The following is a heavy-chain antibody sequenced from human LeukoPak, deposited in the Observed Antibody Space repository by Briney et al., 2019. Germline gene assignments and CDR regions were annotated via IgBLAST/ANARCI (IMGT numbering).Heavy chain of an antibody. D-gene: IGHD1-26*01. J-gene: IGHJ4*02. V-gene: IGHV3-64*01. CDR1: GFTFSSYA. CDR3: ARVGKYSGSYGDYFDY. CDR2: ISSNEGST. Sequence: TGGSLRLSCAASGFTFSSYAMHWVRQAPGKGLEYVSAISSNEGSTYYANSVKGRFTISRDNSKNTLYLQMGSLRAEDMAVYYCARVGKYSGSYGDYFDYWGQGTLVTVSS.